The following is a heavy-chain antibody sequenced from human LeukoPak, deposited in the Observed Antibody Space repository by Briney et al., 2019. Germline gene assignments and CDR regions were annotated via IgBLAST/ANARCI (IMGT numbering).Heavy chain of an antibody. CDR1: GFTFSNYW. CDR3: ARTSYYFDS. CDR2: ISGDGMNT. Sequence: GRSLRLSCTASGFTFSNYWMHWVRQAPGKGLVWVSRISGDGMNTAYADSVKGQFTISRDNAKNTLHLQMNSLRVEDTAVYYCARTSYYFDSWGQGTLVTVSS. V-gene: IGHV3-74*01. J-gene: IGHJ4*02. D-gene: IGHD3-16*01.